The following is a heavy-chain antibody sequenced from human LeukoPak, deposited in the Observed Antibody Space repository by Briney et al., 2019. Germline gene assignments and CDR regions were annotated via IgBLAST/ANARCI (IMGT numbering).Heavy chain of an antibody. V-gene: IGHV3-21*01. CDR3: ARPQYYYDTSGIQRGAIDS. CDR2: ITSSSNYI. CDR1: GLTFSSYS. D-gene: IGHD3-22*01. J-gene: IGHJ4*02. Sequence: GGSLRLSCTASGLTFSSYSINWVRQAPGKGLEWVSSITSSSNYIYYADSVKGRFTISRDNAKNSLYLEMHSLRGEDTAVYYCARPQYYYDTSGIQRGAIDSWGQGTLVTVSS.